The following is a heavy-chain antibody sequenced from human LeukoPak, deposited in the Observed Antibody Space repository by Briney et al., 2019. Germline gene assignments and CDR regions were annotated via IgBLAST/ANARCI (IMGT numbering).Heavy chain of an antibody. V-gene: IGHV3-23*01. J-gene: IGHJ5*01. CDR2: ISGTGGAT. Sequence: GGSLRLSCVASGFSFGNYAMSWVRQAPGKGPQWVSQISGTGGATWYAGFARDRFTISRDNSKKTLYLQMSGLRVEDTAMYYCVKDPRDTYGTNWFVSWGQGTLLIVSS. CDR3: VKDPRDTYGTNWFVS. CDR1: GFSFGNYA. D-gene: IGHD2-21*01.